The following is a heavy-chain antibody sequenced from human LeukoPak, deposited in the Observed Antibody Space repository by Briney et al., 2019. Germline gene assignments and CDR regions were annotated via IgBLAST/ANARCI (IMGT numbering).Heavy chain of an antibody. CDR1: GFTFSSYS. Sequence: GGSLRLSCATSGFTFSSYSMNWIRQAPGKGLEWVSYISSSGSTIYYADSVKGRFTISRDNAKNSLYLQMNSLRAEDTAVYYCARTIIDSSGYLDYWGQGTLVTVSS. CDR3: ARTIIDSSGYLDY. CDR2: ISSSGSTI. V-gene: IGHV3-48*04. D-gene: IGHD3-22*01. J-gene: IGHJ4*02.